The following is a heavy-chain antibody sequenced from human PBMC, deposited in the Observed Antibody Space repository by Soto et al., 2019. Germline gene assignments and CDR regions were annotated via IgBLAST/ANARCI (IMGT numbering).Heavy chain of an antibody. CDR3: ARGAALAGKLDL. V-gene: IGHV3-21*06. D-gene: IGHD6-19*01. CDR1: GFTFTSDS. CDR2: ISSHGRDI. Sequence: XVSLRLSCEASGFTFTSDSMTWVRQAPGKGLEWVSSISSHGRDIFYADSVKGRFTISRDNAKDSLHLQMNSLTGEDSAVYYCARGAALAGKLDLWGQGTLVTVSS. J-gene: IGHJ4*02.